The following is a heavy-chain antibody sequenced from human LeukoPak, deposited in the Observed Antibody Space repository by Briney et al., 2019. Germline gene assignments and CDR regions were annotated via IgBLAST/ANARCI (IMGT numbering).Heavy chain of an antibody. CDR2: IYSSGST. CDR1: GGSFKSFF. J-gene: IGHJ5*02. D-gene: IGHD3-10*01. V-gene: IGHV4-4*08. Sequence: PPETLSLTCTVSGGSFKSFFWSWIRQPPGKGLEWIGSIYSSGSTYYSPSLKSRVTISLDTSKNQFSLNLISVTAADTAVYYCARRGTWFDPWGQGTLVTVSS. CDR3: ARRGTWFDP.